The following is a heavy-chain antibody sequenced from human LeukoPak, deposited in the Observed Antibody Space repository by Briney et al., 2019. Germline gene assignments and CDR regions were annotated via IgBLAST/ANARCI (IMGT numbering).Heavy chain of an antibody. CDR3: ADFGSGSYIFDY. CDR2: ISDSGSGT. CDR1: RFTFSNYA. J-gene: IGHJ4*02. V-gene: IGHV3-23*01. D-gene: IGHD3-10*01. Sequence: GGSLRLSCAASRFTFSNYAMSWVRQAPGKGPEVVSTISDSGSGTYYADSVRGRFTVSRDNSKNTLFLQMNSLRAEDTALYYCADFGSGSYIFDYWGQGTLVTVSS.